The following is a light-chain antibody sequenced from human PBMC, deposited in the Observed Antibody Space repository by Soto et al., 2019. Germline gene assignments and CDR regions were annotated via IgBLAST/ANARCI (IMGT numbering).Light chain of an antibody. CDR2: RAS. Sequence: DIQMTQSPSTLSASVGDRVTITCRASQTINSWLAWYQQKPGEAPKVLIYRASSLERGVPSRFSGSGSGTEFTLTSSSLQPDDSATYYCQQYNSDYNFGQGTKVDIK. CDR1: QTINSW. J-gene: IGKJ2*01. CDR3: QQYNSDYN. V-gene: IGKV1-5*03.